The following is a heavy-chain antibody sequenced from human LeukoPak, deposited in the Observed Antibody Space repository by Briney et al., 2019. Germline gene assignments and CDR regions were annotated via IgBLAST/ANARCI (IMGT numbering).Heavy chain of an antibody. CDR1: GFTFSNAW. CDR3: ARAKPFCDY. Sequence: GSLRLSCAASGFTFSNAWMSWVRQPPGKGLEWIGEINHSGSTNYNPSLKSRVTISVDTSKNQFSLKLSSVTAADTAVYYCARAKPFCDYWGQGTLVTVSS. J-gene: IGHJ4*02. V-gene: IGHV4-34*01. D-gene: IGHD1-14*01. CDR2: INHSGST.